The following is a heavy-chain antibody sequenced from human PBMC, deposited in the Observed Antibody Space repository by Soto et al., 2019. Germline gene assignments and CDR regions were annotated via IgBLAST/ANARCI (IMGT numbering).Heavy chain of an antibody. V-gene: IGHV4-39*01. Sequence: SETLSLTCTVSGGSISSSSYYWGCIRQPPGKGLEWIASIDYTGNTFYNPSLTSRVTISVDTSKNQFSLRVTSVTAADTAVYYCARINKGYGTDSWGQGTLVTVSS. J-gene: IGHJ4*02. CDR1: GGSISSSSYY. CDR3: ARINKGYGTDS. D-gene: IGHD5-18*01. CDR2: IDYTGNT.